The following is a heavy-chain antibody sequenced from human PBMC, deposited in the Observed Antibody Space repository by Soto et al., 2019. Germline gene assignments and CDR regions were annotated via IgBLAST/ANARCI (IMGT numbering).Heavy chain of an antibody. V-gene: IGHV4-30-4*01. CDR2: IYYSGST. J-gene: IGHJ4*02. Sequence: SETLSLTCTVSGGSISSGDYYWSWIRQPPGKGLEWIGYIYYSGSTYYNPSLKSRVTISVDTSKNQFSLKLSSVTAADTAVYYCNGGYGDYEVDYWGQGTLVTVSS. CDR3: NGGYGDYEVDY. CDR1: GGSISSGDYY. D-gene: IGHD4-17*01.